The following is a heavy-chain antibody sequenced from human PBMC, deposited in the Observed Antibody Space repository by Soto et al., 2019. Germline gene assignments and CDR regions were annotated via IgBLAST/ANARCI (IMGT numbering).Heavy chain of an antibody. CDR3: ARESAALNWFDP. CDR2: ISSSSSTI. CDR1: GFTFSSYS. V-gene: IGHV3-48*02. D-gene: IGHD2-2*01. J-gene: IGHJ5*02. Sequence: EVQLVESGGGLVQPGGSLRLSCAASGFTFSSYSMNWVRQAPGKGLEWVSYISSSSSTIYYADSVKGRFTISRDNAKNALYLQMNSLRDEDTAVYYCARESAALNWFDPWGQGTLVTVSS.